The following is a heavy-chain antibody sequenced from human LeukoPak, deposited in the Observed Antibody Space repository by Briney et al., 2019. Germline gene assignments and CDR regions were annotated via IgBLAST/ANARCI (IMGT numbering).Heavy chain of an antibody. D-gene: IGHD5-12*01. Sequence: GGSLRLSCAASGFTFSSYEMNWVRQAPGKGLEWVPYISSSGSTIYYADSVKGRFTISRDSAKNSLYLQMNSLRAEDTAVYYCAREPDIVATFGYWGQGTLVTVSS. J-gene: IGHJ4*02. CDR3: AREPDIVATFGY. V-gene: IGHV3-48*03. CDR2: ISSSGSTI. CDR1: GFTFSSYE.